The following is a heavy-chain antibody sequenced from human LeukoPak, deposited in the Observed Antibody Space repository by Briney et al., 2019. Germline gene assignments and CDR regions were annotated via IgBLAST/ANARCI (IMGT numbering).Heavy chain of an antibody. J-gene: IGHJ2*01. Sequence: PSETLSLTCALYGGSFSGYYWRWISQPPGKGMEWNGEINNSGSNNYNPSLKSRVTISVDTSKNQFSLKLSSVTAADTAVYYCARESRRRWLQFPYWYFDLWGRGTLVTVSS. CDR3: ARESRRRWLQFPYWYFDL. CDR2: INNSGSN. CDR1: GGSFSGYY. D-gene: IGHD5-24*01. V-gene: IGHV4-34*01.